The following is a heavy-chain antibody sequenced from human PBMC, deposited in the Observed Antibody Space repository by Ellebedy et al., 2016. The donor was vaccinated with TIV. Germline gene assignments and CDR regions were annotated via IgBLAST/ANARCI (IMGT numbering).Heavy chain of an antibody. Sequence: AASVKVSCKASGYTFSSYGVSWVRQAPGQGLEWMGWISGYSGNTNYLQKFQGRVTMTTDTSTSTAYMDLRSLRSEDTAVYYCARCRYSSSWYSDWGQGTLVTVSS. D-gene: IGHD6-13*01. V-gene: IGHV1-18*01. J-gene: IGHJ4*02. CDR2: ISGYSGNT. CDR3: ARCRYSSSWYSD. CDR1: GYTFSSYG.